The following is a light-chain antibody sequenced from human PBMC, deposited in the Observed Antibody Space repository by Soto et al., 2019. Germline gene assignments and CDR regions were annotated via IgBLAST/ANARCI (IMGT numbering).Light chain of an antibody. CDR2: GAS. V-gene: IGKV3-15*01. CDR1: QSVSSN. CDR3: PQYNSWPPLT. J-gene: IGKJ4*01. Sequence: EIVMTQSPATLSVSPGERATLSCRASQSVSSNLAWYQQKPGQAPRLLIYGASTRATGIPARFSGSGSGTEFTLTISSLQSEDLAVYYCPQYNSWPPLTFGGGTKVEIK.